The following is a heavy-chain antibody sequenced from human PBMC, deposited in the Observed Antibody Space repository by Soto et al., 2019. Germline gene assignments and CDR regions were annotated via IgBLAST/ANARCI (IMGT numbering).Heavy chain of an antibody. CDR2: INAGNGNT. V-gene: IGHV1-3*01. J-gene: IGHJ4*02. Sequence: ASVKVSCKASGYTFTSYAMHWVRQAPGQRLEWMGWINAGNGNTKYSQKFQGRVTITRDTSASTAYMELNSLRAEDTASYHCARVSGLGENNWNYLFDYWGQGTLVTVSS. CDR3: ARVSGLGENNWNYLFDY. CDR1: GYTFTSYA. D-gene: IGHD1-7*01.